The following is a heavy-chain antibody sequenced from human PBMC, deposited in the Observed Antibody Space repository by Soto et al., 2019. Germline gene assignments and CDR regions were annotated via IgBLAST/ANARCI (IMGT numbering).Heavy chain of an antibody. J-gene: IGHJ4*02. Sequence: QVQLQESGPELVKPSGTLSLSCVVSSGSISSTNWWSWVRQPPGRGPEWIGAIYHSGSINYNPSLRSRVTISVDKSKNQFSLNLISVTAADTAVYFCVKEGSGWSYLDHWGQGILVTVSS. CDR3: VKEGSGWSYLDH. CDR2: IYHSGSI. D-gene: IGHD6-19*01. V-gene: IGHV4-4*02. CDR1: SGSISSTNW.